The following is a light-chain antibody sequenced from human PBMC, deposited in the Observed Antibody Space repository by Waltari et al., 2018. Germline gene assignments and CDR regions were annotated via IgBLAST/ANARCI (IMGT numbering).Light chain of an antibody. CDR1: SSDVGNYNL. J-gene: IGLJ1*01. Sequence: QSGLTQPASVSGSPGQSITISCTGTSSDVGNYNLVSWYQQYLGKAPKLMVYEVTKRASGVSDRFSGSKSGNTASLTIYGLQSEDEADYYCCSYAGFGIYVFGTGTKVTVL. CDR3: CSYAGFGIYV. CDR2: EVT. V-gene: IGLV2-23*02.